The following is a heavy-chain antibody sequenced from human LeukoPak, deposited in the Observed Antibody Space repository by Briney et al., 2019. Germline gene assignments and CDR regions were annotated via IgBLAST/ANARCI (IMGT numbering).Heavy chain of an antibody. D-gene: IGHD1-26*01. CDR2: IIPIFGTA. V-gene: IGHV1-69*13. CDR3: ARDRARGELRATWDY. Sequence: WASVKVSCKASGGTFSSYAISWVRQAPGQGLEWMGGIIPIFGTANYAQKFQGRVTITADESTSRAYMELSSLRSEDTAVYYCARDRARGELRATWDYWGQGTLVTASS. CDR1: GGTFSSYA. J-gene: IGHJ4*02.